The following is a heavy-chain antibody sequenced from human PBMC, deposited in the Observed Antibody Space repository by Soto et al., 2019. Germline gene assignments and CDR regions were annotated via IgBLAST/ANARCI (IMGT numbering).Heavy chain of an antibody. CDR3: AREGEASVGAPTFDS. J-gene: IGHJ5*01. Sequence: GGALRLSGAASGFMVSRFWMNWVRQAAGEGLRGVAKVREDGSEENDVAAVKGRFTISRDNAKNSLYLQMNSIRVEDPAVYYCAREGEASVGAPTFDSWGQGTL. CDR2: VREDGSEE. CDR1: GFMVSRFW. D-gene: IGHD1-26*01. V-gene: IGHV3-7*01.